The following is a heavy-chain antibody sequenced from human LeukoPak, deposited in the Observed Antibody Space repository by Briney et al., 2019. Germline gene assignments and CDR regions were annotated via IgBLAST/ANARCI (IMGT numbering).Heavy chain of an antibody. Sequence: ASVKVSCKASGYTFTSYDINWVRQATGQGLEWMGWMNPNSGNTGYAQKFQGRVTMTRNTSISTAYMELSSLRSEDTAVYYCARGCRAYYYGSGSYSDWGQGTLVTVSS. CDR2: MNPNSGNT. CDR3: ARGCRAYYYGSGSYSD. D-gene: IGHD3-10*01. CDR1: GYTFTSYD. J-gene: IGHJ4*02. V-gene: IGHV1-8*01.